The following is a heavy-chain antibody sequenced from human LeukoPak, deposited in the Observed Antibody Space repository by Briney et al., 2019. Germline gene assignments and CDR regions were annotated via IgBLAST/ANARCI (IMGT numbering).Heavy chain of an antibody. CDR1: GGSISSGSYY. V-gene: IGHV4-61*02. D-gene: IGHD3-16*01. Sequence: SETLSLTCTVSGGSISSGSYYWSWIRQPAGKGLKWIGRIYTSGSTNYNPSLKSRVTISVDTSKNQFSLKLSSVTAADTAVYYWARVNSPFSFDPWGQGTLVTVSS. CDR3: ARVNSPFSFDP. J-gene: IGHJ5*02. CDR2: IYTSGST.